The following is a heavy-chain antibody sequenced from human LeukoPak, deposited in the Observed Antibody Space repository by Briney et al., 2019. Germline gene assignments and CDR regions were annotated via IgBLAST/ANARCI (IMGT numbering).Heavy chain of an antibody. D-gene: IGHD6-19*01. V-gene: IGHV3-33*01. Sequence: IWYDGSNKYYADSVKGRFTISRDNSKNTLYLQMNSLRAEDTAVYYCAGGPRIAVAGNFDYWGQGTLVTVSS. CDR3: AGGPRIAVAGNFDY. J-gene: IGHJ4*02. CDR2: IWYDGSNK.